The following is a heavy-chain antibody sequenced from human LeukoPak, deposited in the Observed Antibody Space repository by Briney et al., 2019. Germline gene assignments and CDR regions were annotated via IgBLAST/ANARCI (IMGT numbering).Heavy chain of an antibody. V-gene: IGHV1-69*05. CDR2: IIPIFGTA. CDR1: GYTFTSYG. CDR3: ARDRASTAMAYFDY. D-gene: IGHD5-18*01. Sequence: GASVKVSCKASGYTFTSYGISWVRQAPGQGLEWMGRIIPIFGTANYAQKFQGRVTITTDESTSTAYMELSSLRSEDTAVYYCARDRASTAMAYFDYWGQGTLVTVSS. J-gene: IGHJ4*02.